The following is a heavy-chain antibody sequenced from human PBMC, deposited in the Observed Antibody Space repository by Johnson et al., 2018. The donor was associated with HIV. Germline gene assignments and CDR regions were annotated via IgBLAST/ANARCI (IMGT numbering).Heavy chain of an antibody. J-gene: IGHJ3*02. CDR3: ARGGTFYHLDI. D-gene: IGHD1-26*01. Sequence: VQLVESGGGVVQPGGSLRLSCAASGFTFSSHWMSWVRQAPGKGLGWVPVISSGVNTCYADAGKGRFTISRDNSQNTLYLQMDSLRVEDTAVYYCARGGTFYHLDIWGQGTMVTVSS. CDR1: GFTFSSHW. CDR2: ISSGVNT. V-gene: IGHV3-66*01.